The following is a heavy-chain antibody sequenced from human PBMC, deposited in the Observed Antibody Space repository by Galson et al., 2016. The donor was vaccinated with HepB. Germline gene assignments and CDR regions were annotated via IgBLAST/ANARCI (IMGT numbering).Heavy chain of an antibody. CDR3: ARHASDIVATSPFDY. CDR1: GGSNINTSYY. CDR2: FYTGGST. V-gene: IGHV4-39*01. D-gene: IGHD5-12*01. Sequence: SETLSLTCGVSGGSNINTSYYWGWIRQPPGKGLEWIGSFYTGGSTYYNPSLKSRVAISVDTSKNQFSLRLSSVTAADTAVFYCARHASDIVATSPFDYWGQGTLVTVSS. J-gene: IGHJ4*02.